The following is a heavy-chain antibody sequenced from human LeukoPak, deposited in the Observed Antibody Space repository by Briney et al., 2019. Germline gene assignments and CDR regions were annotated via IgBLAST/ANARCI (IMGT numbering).Heavy chain of an antibody. CDR1: GFTFSSYS. CDR2: ISGSAGRT. CDR3: AKEPRHCGGDCFSLLDS. V-gene: IGHV3-23*01. D-gene: IGHD2-21*02. J-gene: IGHJ4*02. Sequence: GGSLGLSCAASGFTFSSYSMSWVRQAPGRGLEWVSLISGSAGRTYYADSVKGRFTISRDNSKNTLYLQMSSLRAEDTAVYYCAKEPRHCGGDCFSLLDSWGQGTLVTVSS.